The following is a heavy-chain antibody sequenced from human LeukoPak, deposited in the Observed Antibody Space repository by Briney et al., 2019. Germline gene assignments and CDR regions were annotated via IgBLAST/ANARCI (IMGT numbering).Heavy chain of an antibody. D-gene: IGHD3-10*01. J-gene: IGHJ3*02. CDR3: ARSDGYGLIGI. Sequence: SETLSLTCSVSGVSISSGSNYWGWIRHPPGKTLEWIGSIYSSGSTYYNPSLKSRVIILFDTAKNHFSLNLSSVTAADTAVYYCARSDGYGLIGIWGQGTMVTVSS. V-gene: IGHV4-39*07. CDR2: IYSSGST. CDR1: GVSISSGSNY.